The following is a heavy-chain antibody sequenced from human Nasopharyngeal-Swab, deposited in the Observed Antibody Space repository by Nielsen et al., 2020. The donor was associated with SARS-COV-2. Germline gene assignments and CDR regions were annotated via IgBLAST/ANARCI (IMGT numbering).Heavy chain of an antibody. Sequence: GESLKISCAASGFTFSSYNMNWVRQAPGKGLEWVAVISYDGSNKYYADSVKGRFTISRDNSKNTLYLQMNSLRAEDTAVYYCAREGGNWFDPWGQGTLVTVSS. J-gene: IGHJ5*02. D-gene: IGHD3-16*01. V-gene: IGHV3-30-3*01. CDR3: AREGGNWFDP. CDR1: GFTFSSYN. CDR2: ISYDGSNK.